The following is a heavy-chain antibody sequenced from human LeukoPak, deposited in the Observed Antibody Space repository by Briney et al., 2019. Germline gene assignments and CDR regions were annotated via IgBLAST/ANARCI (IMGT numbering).Heavy chain of an antibody. CDR2: INPNSGGT. D-gene: IGHD3-22*01. V-gene: IGHV1-2*02. Sequence: ASVKVSCKASGYTFTGYYMHWVRQAPGQGLEWMGWINPNSGGTNYAQKFQGRVTMTRDTSISTAYMELSRLRSDDTAVYYCARDNRGHSSGHYNWGQGTLVTVSS. J-gene: IGHJ4*02. CDR3: ARDNRGHSSGHYN. CDR1: GYTFTGYY.